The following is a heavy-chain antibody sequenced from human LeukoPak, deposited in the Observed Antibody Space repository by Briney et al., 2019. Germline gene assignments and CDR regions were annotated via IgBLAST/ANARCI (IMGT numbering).Heavy chain of an antibody. V-gene: IGHV1-2*02. D-gene: IGHD6-19*01. J-gene: IGHJ4*02. CDR1: GGTFSSYA. CDR3: ARAGIAVAVHFDY. CDR2: INPNSGGT. Sequence: ASVKVSCKASGGTFSSYAINWVRQAPGQGLEWMGWINPNSGGTNYAQKFQGRVTMTRDTSISTAYMELSRLRSDDTAVYYCARAGIAVAVHFDYWGQGTLVTVSS.